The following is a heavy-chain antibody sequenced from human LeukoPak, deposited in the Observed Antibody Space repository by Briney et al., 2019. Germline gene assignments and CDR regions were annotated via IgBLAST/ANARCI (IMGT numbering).Heavy chain of an antibody. CDR3: ARSPGGTYYYYYMDV. CDR2: ISSRSTYI. Sequence: GGSLRLSCAASGFNFDNCTFNWVRQAPGKGLEWVSSISSRSTYIYYADSMKGRFTISRDNAKNSLYLQMNSLRAEDTAVYYCARSPGGTYYYYYMDVWGKGTTVTVSS. D-gene: IGHD3-10*01. CDR1: GFNFDNCT. J-gene: IGHJ6*03. V-gene: IGHV3-21*01.